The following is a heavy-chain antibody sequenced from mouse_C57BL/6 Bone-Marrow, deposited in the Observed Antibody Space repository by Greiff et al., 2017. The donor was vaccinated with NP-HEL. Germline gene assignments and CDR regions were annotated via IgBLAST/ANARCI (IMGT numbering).Heavy chain of an antibody. CDR2: INSDGGST. V-gene: IGHV5-2*01. CDR3: ARHYYGFLTGTGDFDY. Sequence: EVKLVESGGGLVQPGESLKLSCESNEYEFPSHDMSWVRKTPEKRLELVAAINSDGGSTYYPDTMERRFIISRDNTKKTLYLQMSSLRSEDTALYYCARHYYGFLTGTGDFDYWGQGTTLTVSS. CDR1: EYEFPSHD. D-gene: IGHD4-1*01. J-gene: IGHJ2*01.